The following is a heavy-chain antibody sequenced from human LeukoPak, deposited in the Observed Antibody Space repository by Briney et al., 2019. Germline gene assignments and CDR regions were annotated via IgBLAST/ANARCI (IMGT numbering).Heavy chain of an antibody. CDR1: GFTFSTYS. Sequence: GGSLRLSCAASGFTFSTYSMNWVRQAPGKGLEWVSYISSSSSTIYYADSVQGRFTISRDNNKNSLYLQMNRLRAEDTALYYCAKDAELDYWGQGTLVTVST. CDR3: AKDAELDY. CDR2: ISSSSSTI. V-gene: IGHV3-48*04. J-gene: IGHJ4*02.